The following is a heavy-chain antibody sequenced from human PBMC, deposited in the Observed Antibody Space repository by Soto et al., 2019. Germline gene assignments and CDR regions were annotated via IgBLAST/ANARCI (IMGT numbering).Heavy chain of an antibody. D-gene: IGHD3-22*01. CDR3: ARDYYYDSSGYYYSYYYGMDV. CDR2: ISSSSSYI. CDR1: GFTFSSYS. Sequence: GGSLRLSCAASGFTFSSYSMNWVRQAPGKGLEWVSSISSSSSYIYYADSVKGRFTISRDNAKNSLYLQMNSLRAEDTAVYYCARDYYYDSSGYYYSYYYGMDVWGQGTTVTVSS. V-gene: IGHV3-21*01. J-gene: IGHJ6*02.